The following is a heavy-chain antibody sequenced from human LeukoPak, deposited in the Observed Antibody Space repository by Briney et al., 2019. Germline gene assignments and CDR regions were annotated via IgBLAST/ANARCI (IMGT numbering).Heavy chain of an antibody. CDR1: GFRFSGFW. D-gene: IGHD3-3*01. CDR3: ARDRSRGSGFFWRDPLDI. J-gene: IGHJ3*02. V-gene: IGHV3-7*01. Sequence: GGSLRLSCAAFGFRFSGFWMSWVRQAPGKGPEWVANIKHDGSEQYYVDSVKGRFTFSRDNAKNSLYLQLNSLRADDTAVYYCARDRSRGSGFFWRDPLDIWGQGTMVSVSS. CDR2: IKHDGSEQ.